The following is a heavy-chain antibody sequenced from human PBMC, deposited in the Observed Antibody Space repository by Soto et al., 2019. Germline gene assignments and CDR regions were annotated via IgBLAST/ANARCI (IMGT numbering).Heavy chain of an antibody. CDR3: ARSASSSWFDY. D-gene: IGHD6-13*01. V-gene: IGHV4-31*03. Sequence: ASETLSLTCTVSGGSISSGGYYWSWIRQHPGKGLEWIGYIYYSGSTYYNPSLKSRVTISVDTSKNQFPLKLSSVTAADTAVYYCARSASSSWFDYWGQGTLVTVSS. CDR1: GGSISSGGYY. CDR2: IYYSGST. J-gene: IGHJ4*02.